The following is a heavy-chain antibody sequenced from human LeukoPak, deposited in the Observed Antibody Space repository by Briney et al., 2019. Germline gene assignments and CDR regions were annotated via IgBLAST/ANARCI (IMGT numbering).Heavy chain of an antibody. J-gene: IGHJ6*02. CDR3: ARDLRRVYCTNGVCPEGYYYYYGMDV. D-gene: IGHD2-8*01. CDR2: INTNTGNP. V-gene: IGHV7-4-1*02. CDR1: GYTFTSYA. Sequence: PGGSLRLSCAASGYTFTSYAMNWVRQAPGQGLEWMGWINTNTGNPTYAQGFTGRFVFSLDTSVSTAYLQISSLKAEDTAVYYCARDLRRVYCTNGVCPEGYYYYYGMDVWGQGTTVTVSS.